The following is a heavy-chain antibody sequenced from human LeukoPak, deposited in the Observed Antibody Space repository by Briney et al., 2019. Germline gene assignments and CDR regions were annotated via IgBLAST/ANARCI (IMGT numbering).Heavy chain of an antibody. V-gene: IGHV3-15*01. D-gene: IGHD3-9*01. CDR1: GFTFSNAW. Sequence: GGSLRLSCAASGFTFSNAWMSWVRQAPGKGLEWVGRIKSKTDGGTTDYAAPVKGRFTISRDDSKNTLYLQMNSLKTEDTAVYYCTTDPRTYYDILTGYYQVDYWGQGTLVTVSS. J-gene: IGHJ4*02. CDR3: TTDPRTYYDILTGYYQVDY. CDR2: IKSKTDGGTT.